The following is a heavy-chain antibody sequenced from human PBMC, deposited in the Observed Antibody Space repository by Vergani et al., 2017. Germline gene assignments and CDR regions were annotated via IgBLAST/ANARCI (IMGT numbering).Heavy chain of an antibody. D-gene: IGHD5-12*01. CDR1: GGSFSGYY. V-gene: IGHV4-34*01. CDR2: INHSGST. CDR3: ARGRLVAQKYFQH. Sequence: QVQLQQWGAGLLKPSETLSLTCAVYGGSFSGYYWSWIRQPPGKGLEWIGEINHSGSTNYNPSLQSRVTISVDTSKNQFSLKLSSVTAADTAVYYCARGRLVAQKYFQHWGQGTLVTVSS. J-gene: IGHJ1*01.